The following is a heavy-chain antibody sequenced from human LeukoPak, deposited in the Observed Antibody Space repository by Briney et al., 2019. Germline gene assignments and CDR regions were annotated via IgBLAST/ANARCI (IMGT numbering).Heavy chain of an antibody. V-gene: IGHV3-43*02. D-gene: IGHD6-19*01. J-gene: IGHJ4*02. CDR2: ISGDGGST. CDR3: ARGDQWLIHY. Sequence: GGSLRLSRAASGFTFHGHAMHWVRQVPGKGLEWVSLISGDGGSTYYADSVKGRFTISRDNSKNSLHLQMNSLTTEDTALYYCARGDQWLIHYWGQGTLVTVSS. CDR1: GFTFHGHA.